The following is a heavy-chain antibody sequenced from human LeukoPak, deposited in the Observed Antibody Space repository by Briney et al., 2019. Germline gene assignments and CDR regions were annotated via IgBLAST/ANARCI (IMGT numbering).Heavy chain of an antibody. V-gene: IGHV1-2*02. Sequence: ASVKVSCKASGYTFTGYYMHWVRQAPGQGLEWMGWINPNSGGTNYAQKFQGRVTMTRDTSISTAYMELSRLRSDDTAVYYCARVYQVAVATAFDYWGQGTLVTVSS. CDR1: GYTFTGYY. CDR3: ARVYQVAVATAFDY. CDR2: INPNSGGT. D-gene: IGHD6-19*01. J-gene: IGHJ4*02.